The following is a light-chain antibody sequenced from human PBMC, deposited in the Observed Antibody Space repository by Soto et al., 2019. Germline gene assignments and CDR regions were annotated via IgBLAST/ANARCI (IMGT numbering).Light chain of an antibody. J-gene: IGLJ2*01. CDR1: SSDVGGYDY. CDR3: CSYAGSYTLV. CDR2: DVN. Sequence: QSALTQPRSVSGSPGQSVTISCTGTSSDVGGYDYVSWYQQHPGKAPKLMIYDVNKWPSGVPDRFSGSKSGNTASLTISGLHAEDEADYYCCSYAGSYTLVFGGGTKLTVL. V-gene: IGLV2-11*01.